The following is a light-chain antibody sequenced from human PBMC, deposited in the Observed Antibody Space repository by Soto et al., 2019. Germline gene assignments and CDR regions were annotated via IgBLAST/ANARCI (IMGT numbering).Light chain of an antibody. J-gene: IGKJ4*01. CDR3: QQYGSSPLT. CDR1: QSVTSTY. V-gene: IGKV3-20*01. CDR2: GAS. Sequence: EIVLTQSPGTLSLSPEERATLSCRASQSVTSTYLAWYLQKPGQASRLLIYGASNRATGIPDRFSGSGSGTDFTLTISRLEPEDFAVYYCQQYGSSPLTFGGGPRWISN.